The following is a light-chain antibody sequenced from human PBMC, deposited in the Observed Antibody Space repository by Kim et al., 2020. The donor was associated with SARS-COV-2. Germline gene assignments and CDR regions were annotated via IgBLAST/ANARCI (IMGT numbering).Light chain of an antibody. CDR2: DAT. V-gene: IGKV3-15*01. J-gene: IGKJ1*01. CDR1: QTINNR. Sequence: SPGERATLSVRASQTINNRLVWYQQKPGQAPRLLIYDATTRATGIPARFIGSGSETDFTLTISSLQSEDFAVYYCQQSNDWPPLTFGQGTKVDIK. CDR3: QQSNDWPPLT.